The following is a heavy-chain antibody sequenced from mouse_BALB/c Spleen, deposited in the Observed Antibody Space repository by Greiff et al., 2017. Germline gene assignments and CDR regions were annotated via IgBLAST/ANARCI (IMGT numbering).Heavy chain of an antibody. CDR2: IRSKSNNYAT. CDR3: VRHDDKTVGHAMDY. J-gene: IGHJ4*01. V-gene: IGHV10-1*02. D-gene: IGHD2-3*01. CDR1: GFTFNTYA. Sequence: EVQLVESGGGLVQPKGSLKLSCAASGFTFNTYAMNWVRQAPGKGLEWVARIRSKSNNYATYYADSVKARFTISRDDSPSMLYLQMNNLNTEDTAMYYCVRHDDKTVGHAMDYWGQGTSVTVSS.